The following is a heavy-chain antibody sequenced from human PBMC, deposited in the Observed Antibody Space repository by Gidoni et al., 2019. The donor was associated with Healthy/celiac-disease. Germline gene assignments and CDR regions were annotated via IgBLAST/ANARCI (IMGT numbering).Heavy chain of an antibody. CDR1: GGSISSYY. Sequence: QVQLQESGPGLVKPSETLSLTCTVSGGSISSYYWSWIRQPPGKGLEWIGYIYYSGSTNYNPSLKSRVTISVDTSKNQFSLKLSSVTAADTAVYDCARGWLRSDYWGQGTLVTVSS. J-gene: IGHJ4*02. CDR2: IYYSGST. CDR3: ARGWLRSDY. V-gene: IGHV4-59*01. D-gene: IGHD3-16*01.